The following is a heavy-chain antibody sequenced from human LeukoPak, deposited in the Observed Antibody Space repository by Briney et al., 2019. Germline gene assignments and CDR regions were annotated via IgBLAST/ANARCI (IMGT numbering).Heavy chain of an antibody. CDR3: AIGQGVITWGGADVYDV. Sequence: ASVRVSCKASGYTFTNYGINWVRQAPGQRPEWMGWFSTYNGDTKYAQKLKGRVTQTADTLTSTAYMELRTLISDDTATYYCAIGQGVITWGGADVYDVWGQGTTVIVSS. D-gene: IGHD3-16*01. J-gene: IGHJ3*01. CDR2: FSTYNGDT. CDR1: GYTFTNYG. V-gene: IGHV1-18*01.